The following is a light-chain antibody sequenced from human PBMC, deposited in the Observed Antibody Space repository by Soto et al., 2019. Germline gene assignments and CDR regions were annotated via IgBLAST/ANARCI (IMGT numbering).Light chain of an antibody. Sequence: QSVLTQPPSASGTPGQRVTISCSGSSSNIGSNTVNWYQQLPVTAPKLLIYSNNQRPSGVPDRYSGSKSGTAASLDISGLQSEEEADYYCAAWDDSLNGVVFRGGTKLTVL. CDR3: AAWDDSLNGVV. CDR2: SNN. CDR1: SSNIGSNT. J-gene: IGLJ2*01. V-gene: IGLV1-44*01.